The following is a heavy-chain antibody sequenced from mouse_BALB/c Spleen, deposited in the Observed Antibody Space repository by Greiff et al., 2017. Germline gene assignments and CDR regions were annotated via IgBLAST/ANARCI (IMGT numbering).Heavy chain of an antibody. CDR3: ARAPIYYDYAMDY. CDR1: GYTFTSYW. CDR2: IYPGDGDT. D-gene: IGHD2-4*01. Sequence: QVQLKQSGAELARPGASVKLSCKASGYTFTSYWMQWVKQRPGQGLEWIGAIYPGDGDTRYTQKFKGKATLTADKSSSTAYMQLSSLASEDSAVYYCARAPIYYDYAMDYWGQGTSVTVSS. J-gene: IGHJ4*01. V-gene: IGHV1-87*01.